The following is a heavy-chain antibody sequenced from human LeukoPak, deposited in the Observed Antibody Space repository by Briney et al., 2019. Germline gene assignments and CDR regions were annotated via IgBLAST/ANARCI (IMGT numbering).Heavy chain of an antibody. J-gene: IGHJ4*02. CDR2: IYYSGST. V-gene: IGHV4-59*01. CDR3: ARDRDSSGYPHFDY. D-gene: IGHD3-22*01. CDR1: GGSISSYY. Sequence: SETLSLTCTVSGGSISSYYWSWIRQPPGKGLEWIGYIYYSGSTNYNPSLKSRVTISVDTSKNQFSLKLSSVTAADTAVYYCARDRDSSGYPHFDYWGQGTLVTVSS.